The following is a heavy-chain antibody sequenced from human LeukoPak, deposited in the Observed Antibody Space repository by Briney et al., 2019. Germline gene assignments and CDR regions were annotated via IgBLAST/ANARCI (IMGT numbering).Heavy chain of an antibody. CDR2: IIPIFGTA. Sequence: GASVKVSCKASGGTFSSYAISWVRQAPGQGLEWMGGIIPIFGTANYAQKFQGRVTITADESTSTAYMELSSLRSEDTAVYYCARGSRVVVVAATIGYWGQGTLVTVSS. J-gene: IGHJ4*02. CDR1: GGTFSSYA. V-gene: IGHV1-69*13. D-gene: IGHD2-15*01. CDR3: ARGSRVVVVAATIGY.